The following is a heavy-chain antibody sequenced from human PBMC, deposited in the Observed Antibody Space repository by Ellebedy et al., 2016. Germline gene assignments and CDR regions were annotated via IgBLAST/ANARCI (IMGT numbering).Heavy chain of an antibody. J-gene: IGHJ5*02. CDR1: GYTFTGQY. CDR2: INPNSGGT. Sequence: ASVKVSCXASGYTFTGQYMNWVRQAPGQGLEWMGWINPNSGGTNYAQKFQGRVTMTRDTSISTVYMELSRLRYDDTAVYYCARGGIPVELVPHNWFDPWGQGTLVTVSS. D-gene: IGHD6-19*01. V-gene: IGHV1-2*02. CDR3: ARGGIPVELVPHNWFDP.